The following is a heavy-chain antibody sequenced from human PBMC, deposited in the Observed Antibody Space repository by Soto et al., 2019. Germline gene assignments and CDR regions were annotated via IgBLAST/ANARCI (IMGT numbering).Heavy chain of an antibody. D-gene: IGHD1-26*01. CDR1: GFTFSDYY. CDR3: ARDMNSGTYHEY. Sequence: PGGSLRLSCAASGFTFSDYYMSLIRQAPGKGLEWVSYITTSGSYTNYADSVKGRFTISRYNAKNSLYLQMNGLRAEDTAVYYCARDMNSGTYHEYWGQGTLVTLSS. J-gene: IGHJ4*02. V-gene: IGHV3-11*06. CDR2: ITTSGSYT.